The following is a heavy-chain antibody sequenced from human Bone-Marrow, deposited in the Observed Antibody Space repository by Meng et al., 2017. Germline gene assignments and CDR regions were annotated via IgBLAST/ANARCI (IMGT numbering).Heavy chain of an antibody. V-gene: IGHV3-64*01. Sequence: GGSLRLSCAASGFTFSSYDLHWVRQAPGKGLECVSAISSNGCSTYYANSVKGRFTISRDNSKNPLYLQMGSLRVEDMAVYYWSRHRFGCYYGSGTYSRLSPYFDYWGQGTLVTVSS. CDR1: GFTFSSYD. CDR3: SRHRFGCYYGSGTYSRLSPYFDY. J-gene: IGHJ4*02. D-gene: IGHD3-10*01. CDR2: ISSNGCST.